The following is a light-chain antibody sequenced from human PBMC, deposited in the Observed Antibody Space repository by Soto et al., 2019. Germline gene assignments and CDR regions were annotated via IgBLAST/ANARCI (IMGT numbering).Light chain of an antibody. Sequence: QSALTQPASVSGSPGQSITISCTGTSSDVGNYNLVSWYQHHPGKAPKLMIYEVSKRPSGVSNRFSCSKSGDTASLTISGLQAEDEADYYCCSYAGSNYVFGTGTKLTVL. CDR1: SSDVGNYNL. CDR3: CSYAGSNYV. CDR2: EVS. J-gene: IGLJ1*01. V-gene: IGLV2-23*02.